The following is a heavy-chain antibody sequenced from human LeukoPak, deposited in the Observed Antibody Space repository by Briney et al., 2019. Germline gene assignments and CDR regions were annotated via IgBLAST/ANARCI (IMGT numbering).Heavy chain of an antibody. CDR3: ARAAVGVVPAAILINWFDP. D-gene: IGHD2-2*02. J-gene: IGHJ5*02. CDR2: ITHSGIT. CDR1: GGSFSDYY. Sequence: SETLSLTCAVYGGSFSDYYWTWIRQPPGEGLEWIGEITHSGITNYNPYLKSRVTISGDTSKNQFSLKLSSVTAADTAVYYCARAAVGVVPAAILINWFDPWGQGTLVTVSS. V-gene: IGHV4-34*01.